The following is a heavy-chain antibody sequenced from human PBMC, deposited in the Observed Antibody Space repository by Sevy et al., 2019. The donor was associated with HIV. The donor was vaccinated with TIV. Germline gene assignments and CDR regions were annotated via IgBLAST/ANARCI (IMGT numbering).Heavy chain of an antibody. D-gene: IGHD4-17*01. J-gene: IGHJ4*02. CDR3: ARDLEFYDNGDYGPAFMPDY. Sequence: GGSLRLSCAATGFTFSNYAMHWVRQAPGKGMEWVALIWFDGSNTYYADSVKGRFTISRDIAKNTLHLQMNSLRGEDTAVYYCARDLEFYDNGDYGPAFMPDYWGQGTLVTVSS. V-gene: IGHV3-33*01. CDR1: GFTFSNYA. CDR2: IWFDGSNT.